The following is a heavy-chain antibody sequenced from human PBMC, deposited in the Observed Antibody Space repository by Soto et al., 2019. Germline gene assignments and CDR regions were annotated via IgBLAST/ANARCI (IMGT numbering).Heavy chain of an antibody. Sequence: PSETLSLTCAVYGGSFSGHRWSWIRQPPGKGLEWIGESHQSGRTSYNPSPKSRVTISVDTSRNQFSLILSSVTAADTAVYYCARGLDPSYPDAFDIWGQGTMVTVSS. CDR2: SHQSGRT. CDR1: GGSFSGHR. D-gene: IGHD1-1*01. V-gene: IGHV4-34*01. CDR3: ARGLDPSYPDAFDI. J-gene: IGHJ3*02.